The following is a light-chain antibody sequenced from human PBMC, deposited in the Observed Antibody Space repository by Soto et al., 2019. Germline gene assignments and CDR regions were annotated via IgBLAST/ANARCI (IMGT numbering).Light chain of an antibody. CDR3: QQYGSSPIT. J-gene: IGKJ5*01. V-gene: IGKV3-20*01. CDR1: LNVNSY. CDR2: DAS. Sequence: VLTQSPATLSLSPGERATLSCRASLNVNSYLAWYQQKPGQAPRLLIYDASNRAAGIPARFSGSGSGTDFTLTISRLEPEDFAVYYCQQYGSSPITFGQGTRLEIK.